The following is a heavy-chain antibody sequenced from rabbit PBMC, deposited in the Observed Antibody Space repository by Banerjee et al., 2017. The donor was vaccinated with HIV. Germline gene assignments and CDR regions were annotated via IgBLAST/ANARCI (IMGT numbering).Heavy chain of an antibody. CDR2: IDPVFGST. D-gene: IGHD2-1*01. V-gene: IGHV1S7*01. Sequence: QLKESGGGLVQPGGSLKLSCKASGFDFSSYYMSWVRQAPGKGLEWIGYIDPVFGSTYYASWVNGRFTISSHNAQNTLYLQLNSLTAADTATYFCAREFGYDVNLWGQGTLVTVS. CDR1: GFDFSSYY. CDR3: AREFGYDVNL. J-gene: IGHJ4*01.